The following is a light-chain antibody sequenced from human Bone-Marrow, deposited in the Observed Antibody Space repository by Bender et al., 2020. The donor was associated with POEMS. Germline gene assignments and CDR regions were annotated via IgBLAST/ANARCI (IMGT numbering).Light chain of an antibody. CDR1: SSDVGGYKY. CDR2: DVD. Sequence: QSALTQPASVSGSPGQSITISCTGTSSDVGGYKYVSWYQQYPGKPPQVMIYDVDIRPSGVPNRFSGSKSANTASLTISGLQAEDEADYYCAVWDDSLNGWVFGGGTKLTVL. V-gene: IGLV2-14*01. CDR3: AVWDDSLNGWV. J-gene: IGLJ3*02.